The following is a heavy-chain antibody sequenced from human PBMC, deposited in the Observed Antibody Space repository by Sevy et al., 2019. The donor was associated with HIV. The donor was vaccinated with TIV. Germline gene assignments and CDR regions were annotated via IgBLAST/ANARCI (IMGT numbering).Heavy chain of an antibody. CDR1: GFTFSSYG. J-gene: IGHJ6*02. CDR3: AKSTYCSGGSCYDYYYYYGMDV. V-gene: IGHV3-30*18. Sequence: GGSLRLSCAASGFTFSSYGMHWVRQAPGKGLEWVAVISYDGSNKYYADSVKDRFTISRDNSKNTLYLQMNSLRAEDTAVYYCAKSTYCSGGSCYDYYYYYGMDVWGQGTTVTVSS. CDR2: ISYDGSNK. D-gene: IGHD2-15*01.